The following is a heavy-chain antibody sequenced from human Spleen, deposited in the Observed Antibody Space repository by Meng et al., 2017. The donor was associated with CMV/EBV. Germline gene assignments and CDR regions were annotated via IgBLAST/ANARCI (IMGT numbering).Heavy chain of an antibody. D-gene: IGHD3-10*01. J-gene: IGHJ6*02. V-gene: IGHV3-23*01. CDR2: ISGSGGST. CDR3: AKAGVRYYYYYGMDV. CDR1: GFTFSDHA. Sequence: GESLKISCTASGFTFSDHAMSWVRQAPGKGLEWVSAISGSGGSTYYADSVKGRFTISRDNSKNTLYLQMNSLRAEDTAVYYCAKAGVRYYYYYGMDVWGQGTTVTVSS.